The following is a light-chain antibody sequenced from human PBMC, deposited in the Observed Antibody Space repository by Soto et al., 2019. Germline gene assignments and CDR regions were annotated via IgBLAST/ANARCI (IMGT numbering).Light chain of an antibody. J-gene: IGKJ5*01. CDR1: QRIFNW. CDR3: QQSNSFYPT. Sequence: DIQMTQSPSTLSASVGDRVTSTCRASQRIFNWLAWYQQKPGKAPKLLIQKASNLETGVPSRFSGSGSGTDFTLSISSLQPDDSATYYCQQSNSFYPTFGQGTRLEIK. CDR2: KAS. V-gene: IGKV1-5*03.